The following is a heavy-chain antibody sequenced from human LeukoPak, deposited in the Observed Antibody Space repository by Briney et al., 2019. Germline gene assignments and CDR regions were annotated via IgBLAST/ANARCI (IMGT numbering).Heavy chain of an antibody. CDR2: ISGSGGST. CDR3: AKRGAYSPPY. J-gene: IGHJ4*02. V-gene: IGHV3-23*01. Sequence: GGSLTLSCAASGFTFSSYAMSWVRQAPGKGLEWVSAISGSGGSTYYADSVKGRFTISRDNSKNKLYLQMNSLRAEDTAVYCAKRGAYSPPYWGQGTLVTVSS. CDR1: GFTFSSYA. D-gene: IGHD5-18*01.